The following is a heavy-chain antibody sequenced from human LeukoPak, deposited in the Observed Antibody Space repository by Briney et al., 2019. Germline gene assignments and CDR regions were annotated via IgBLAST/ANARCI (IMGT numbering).Heavy chain of an antibody. CDR3: ARGYCSSATCRHFDY. Sequence: ASVKVSCKASGYTFTGYYMHWVRQAPGQGLEWMGWINPNSGGTNYAQKFKGRVTMTRDTSISTAYMELSRLRSDDTAVYYCARGYCSSATCRHFDYWGQGALVTVSS. J-gene: IGHJ4*02. CDR2: INPNSGGT. D-gene: IGHD2-2*01. V-gene: IGHV1-2*02. CDR1: GYTFTGYY.